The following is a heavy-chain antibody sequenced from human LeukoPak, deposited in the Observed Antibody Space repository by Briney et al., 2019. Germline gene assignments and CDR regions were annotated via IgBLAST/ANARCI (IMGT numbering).Heavy chain of an antibody. CDR1: GFTFSSYW. D-gene: IGHD3-10*01. Sequence: GGSLRLSCAASGFTFSSYWMSWVRQDPGKGLEWVANIKQDGSEKYYVDSVKGRFTISRDNAKSSLYLQMNSLRAEDTAVYYCARVDYYGSGSYGYWGQGTLVTVSS. V-gene: IGHV3-7*01. J-gene: IGHJ4*02. CDR3: ARVDYYGSGSYGY. CDR2: IKQDGSEK.